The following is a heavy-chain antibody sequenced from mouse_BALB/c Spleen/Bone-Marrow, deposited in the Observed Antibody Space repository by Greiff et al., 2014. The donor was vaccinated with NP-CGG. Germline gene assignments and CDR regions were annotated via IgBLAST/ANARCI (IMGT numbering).Heavy chain of an antibody. CDR2: ICSGGSYT. CDR3: AIHYGTFGYRDY. Sequence: VQLKDSGGDLVKPGGSLKLSCAASGFTFSKYGMSWVSQTPDKGLEWVANICSGGSYTYYTGSVKGRFTISTDKAKNALYLQMSCLKFRNTAMYYCAIHYGTFGYRDYWGQGTSVTVSS. J-gene: IGHJ4*01. CDR1: GFTFSKYG. D-gene: IGHD2-1*01. V-gene: IGHV5-6*01.